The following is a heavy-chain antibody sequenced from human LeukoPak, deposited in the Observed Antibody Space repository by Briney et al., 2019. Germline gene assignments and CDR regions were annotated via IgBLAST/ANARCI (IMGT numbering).Heavy chain of an antibody. D-gene: IGHD6-19*01. CDR2: IYNDGST. V-gene: IGHV3-53*01. Sequence: GGSLRLSCAASGFTVSSNYMSWVRQAPGKGLEWVSVIYNDGSTYYADSVKGRFTISRDNSKNTLYLQMNSLRAEDTAVYYCARAQWLVPAFDVWGRGTMVTVSS. CDR3: ARAQWLVPAFDV. CDR1: GFTVSSNY. J-gene: IGHJ3*01.